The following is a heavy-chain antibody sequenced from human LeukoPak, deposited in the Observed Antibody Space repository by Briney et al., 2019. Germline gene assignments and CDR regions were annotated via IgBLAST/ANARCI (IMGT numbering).Heavy chain of an antibody. J-gene: IGHJ4*02. D-gene: IGHD3-3*01. CDR2: IIPIFGTA. CDR3: ARTVEGPPFDY. CDR1: GGTFSSYA. V-gene: IGHV1-69*13. Sequence: GAPVKVSCKASGGTFSSYAISWVRQAPGQGLEWMGGIIPIFGTANYAQKFQGRVTITADESTSTAYMELRSLRSDDTAVYYCARTVEGPPFDYWGQGTLVTFSS.